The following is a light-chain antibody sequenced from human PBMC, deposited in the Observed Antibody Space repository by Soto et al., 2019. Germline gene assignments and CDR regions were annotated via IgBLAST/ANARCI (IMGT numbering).Light chain of an antibody. CDR2: AAS. CDR3: QQLNTYPVT. Sequence: DIQLTQSPSFLSASVGDRVTITCRASQGISSYLAWYQQKPGKAPNLLIYAASTLQSGVPSRFSGSGSGTEFPLTVSSLQPEDFATYYCQQLNTYPVTFGPGTKVDIK. V-gene: IGKV1-9*01. J-gene: IGKJ3*01. CDR1: QGISSY.